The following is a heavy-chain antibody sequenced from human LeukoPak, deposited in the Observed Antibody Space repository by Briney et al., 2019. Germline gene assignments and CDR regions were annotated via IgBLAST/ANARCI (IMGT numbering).Heavy chain of an antibody. Sequence: GGSLRLSCAASGFTFSTYAMDWVRQAPGKGLEWVSYLSSSSSVIYHADSVKGRFTISRDNAKNTLHLQMNSLRAEDTAVYYCARGGYYGSGRYYFDSWGQGTLVTVSS. J-gene: IGHJ4*02. CDR3: ARGGYYGSGRYYFDS. D-gene: IGHD3-3*01. CDR2: LSSSSSVI. V-gene: IGHV3-48*04. CDR1: GFTFSTYA.